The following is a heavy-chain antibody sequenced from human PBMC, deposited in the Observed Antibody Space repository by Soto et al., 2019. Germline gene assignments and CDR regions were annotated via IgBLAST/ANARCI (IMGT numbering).Heavy chain of an antibody. V-gene: IGHV1-69*13. CDR3: ARKKRGYLFDY. J-gene: IGHJ4*02. CDR2: IIPIFGTA. D-gene: IGHD3-22*01. CDR1: GGTFSSYA. Sequence: GPPVKVSCKASGGTFSSYAISWVRQAPGQGLEWMGGIIPIFGTANYAQKFQGRVTITADESTSTAYMELSSLRSEDTAVYYCARKKRGYLFDYWGQGTLVTVSS.